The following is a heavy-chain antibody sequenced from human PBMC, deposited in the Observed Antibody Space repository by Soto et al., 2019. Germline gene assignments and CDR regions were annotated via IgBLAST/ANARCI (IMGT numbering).Heavy chain of an antibody. J-gene: IGHJ4*02. CDR3: AAYTGTYRDH. CDR2: ITSGSSAM. Sequence: EVQLVESGGGLVKPGESLRLSCAASGLTVRTSSMSWVRQAPGRGLEWVSSITSGSSAMFYADSLKGRFTISRDNARNSVSLQMTSFSAENTAVYSGAAYTGTYRDHWGQGTVVTVAS. D-gene: IGHD1-26*01. CDR1: GLTVRTSS. V-gene: IGHV3-21*01.